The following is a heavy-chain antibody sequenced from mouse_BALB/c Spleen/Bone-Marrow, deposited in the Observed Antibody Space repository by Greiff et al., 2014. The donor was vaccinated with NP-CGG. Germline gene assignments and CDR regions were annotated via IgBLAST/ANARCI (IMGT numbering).Heavy chain of an antibody. CDR3: ARRDGNYVGYFDY. CDR1: GYTFTDYN. D-gene: IGHD2-1*01. V-gene: IGHV1S29*02. CDR2: IYPYNGGT. Sequence: EVKLQESGPELVKPGASVKISCKASGYTFTDYNMHWMKQSHGKSLEWIGYIYPYNGGTGYNQKFKNKATLTVDSSSSTAYMGLRSLTSEDSAVYSCARRDGNYVGYFDYWGQGTTLTVSS. J-gene: IGHJ2*01.